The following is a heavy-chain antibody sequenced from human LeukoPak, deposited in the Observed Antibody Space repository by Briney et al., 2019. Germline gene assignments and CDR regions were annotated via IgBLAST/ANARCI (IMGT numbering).Heavy chain of an antibody. CDR1: GFTFSSYA. J-gene: IGHJ5*02. CDR2: ISYDGSNK. Sequence: GGSLRLSCAASGFTFSSYAMHWVRQAPGKGLEWVSVISYDGSNKYYADSVKGRFTISRDNSKNTLYLQMNSLRAEDTAVYYCASRLDYYGSGPVDPWGQGTLVTVSS. V-gene: IGHV3-30-3*01. CDR3: ASRLDYYGSGPVDP. D-gene: IGHD3-10*01.